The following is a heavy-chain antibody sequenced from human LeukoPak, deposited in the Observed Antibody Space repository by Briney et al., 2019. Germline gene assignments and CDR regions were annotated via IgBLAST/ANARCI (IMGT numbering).Heavy chain of an antibody. CDR1: GYTFTSYG. J-gene: IGHJ4*02. V-gene: IGHV1-18*01. CDR3: ARSGPYYYDSSGYSHFDY. Sequence: ASVKVSCKASGYTFTSYGISWVRQAPGQGLEWMGWISAYNGNTNYAQKLQGRVTMTTDTSTGTAYMELRSLRSDDTAVYYCARSGPYYYDSSGYSHFDYWGQGTLVTVSS. D-gene: IGHD3-22*01. CDR2: ISAYNGNT.